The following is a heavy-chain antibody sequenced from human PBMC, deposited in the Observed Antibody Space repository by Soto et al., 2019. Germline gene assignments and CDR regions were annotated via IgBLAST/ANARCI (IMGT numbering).Heavy chain of an antibody. Sequence: PSETLSLTCAVYGGSFSGYYWSWIRQPPGKGLEWIGEINHSGSTNYNPSLKSRVTISVDTSKNQFSLKLSSVTAADTAVYYCARGEYSSSWLEYWGQGTLVTVSS. CDR3: ARGEYSSSWLEY. D-gene: IGHD6-13*01. V-gene: IGHV4-34*01. CDR2: INHSGST. CDR1: GGSFSGYY. J-gene: IGHJ4*02.